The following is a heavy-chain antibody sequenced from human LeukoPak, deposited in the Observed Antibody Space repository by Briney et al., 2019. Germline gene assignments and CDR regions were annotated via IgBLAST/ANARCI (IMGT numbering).Heavy chain of an antibody. D-gene: IGHD3-16*01. CDR2: IYYSGST. CDR1: GGSISSYY. J-gene: IGHJ3*02. V-gene: IGHV4-59*08. CDR3: ARHLGVWGSRGAFDI. Sequence: NASETLSLTCTVSGGSISSYYWSWIRQPPGKGLEWIGYIYYSGSTNYNPSLKSRVTISVDTSKNQFSLKLSSVTAADTAVYYCARHLGVWGSRGAFDIWGQGTMVTVSS.